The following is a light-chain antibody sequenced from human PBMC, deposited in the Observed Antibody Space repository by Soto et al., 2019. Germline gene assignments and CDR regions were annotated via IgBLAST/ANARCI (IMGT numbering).Light chain of an antibody. CDR3: QQYGYSPIT. Sequence: EVVLTQSPVTLSFSPGGRATLSCRASQSFRGLLAWYQQKPGQAPRLLIYDAYNRATGIPPRFSGSGSGTDFTLTIDGLEPEDFAVYYCQQYGYSPITFGQGTRLEIK. V-gene: IGKV3-11*01. J-gene: IGKJ5*01. CDR1: QSFRGL. CDR2: DAY.